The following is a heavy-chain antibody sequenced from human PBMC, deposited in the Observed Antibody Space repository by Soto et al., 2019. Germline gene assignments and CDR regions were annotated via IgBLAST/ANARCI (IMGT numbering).Heavy chain of an antibody. Sequence: PGGSLRLSCAASGFTFSSYGMHWVRQAPGKGLEWVAVIWYDGSHKYYADSVKGRFTISRDNSKNTLYLQMNSLRAEDTAVYYCASDRGYYDSSGYSYYYYYGMGVWGQGTTVTVSS. CDR3: ASDRGYYDSSGYSYYYYYGMGV. D-gene: IGHD3-22*01. J-gene: IGHJ6*02. V-gene: IGHV3-33*01. CDR2: IWYDGSHK. CDR1: GFTFSSYG.